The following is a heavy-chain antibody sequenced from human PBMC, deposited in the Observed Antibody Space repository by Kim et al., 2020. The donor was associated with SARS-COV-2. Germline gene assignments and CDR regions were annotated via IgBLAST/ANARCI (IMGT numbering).Heavy chain of an antibody. J-gene: IGHJ6*02. V-gene: IGHV1-46*01. CDR1: GYTFTSYY. CDR2: INPSGGST. CDR3: AREGHDLVWYYYYGMDV. Sequence: ASVKVSCKASGYTFTSYYMHWVRQAPGQGLEWMGIINPSGGSTSYAQKFQGRVTMTRDTSTSTVYMELSSLRSEDTAVYYCAREGHDLVWYYYYGMDVWGQGTTVTVSS. D-gene: IGHD3-3*01.